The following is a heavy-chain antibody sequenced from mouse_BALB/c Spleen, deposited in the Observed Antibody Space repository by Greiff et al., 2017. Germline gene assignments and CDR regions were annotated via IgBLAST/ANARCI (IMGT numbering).Heavy chain of an antibody. V-gene: IGHV5-9-4*01. J-gene: IGHJ1*01. Sequence: DVKLVESGGGLVKPGGSLKLSCAASGFTFSSYAMSWVRQSPEKRLEWVAEISSGGSYTYYPDTVTGRFTISRDNAKNTLYLEMSSLRSEDTAMYYCAREGYYGSTYWYFDVWGAGTTVTVSS. CDR3: AREGYYGSTYWYFDV. CDR2: ISSGGSYT. CDR1: GFTFSSYA. D-gene: IGHD1-1*01.